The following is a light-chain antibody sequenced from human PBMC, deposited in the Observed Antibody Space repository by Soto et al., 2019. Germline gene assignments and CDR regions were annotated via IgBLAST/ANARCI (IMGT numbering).Light chain of an antibody. J-gene: IGKJ1*01. CDR2: GAS. CDR1: QIVSSSY. Sequence: EIVLTQSPGTLSLSPGERATLSCRASQIVSSSYLAWYQQKPGQAPRLLIYGASSRATGIPDRFSGSGSGTDFTLTIRRLEPEDFAVYYCQQYGSSPGWTFGQGTTVDIK. CDR3: QQYGSSPGWT. V-gene: IGKV3-20*01.